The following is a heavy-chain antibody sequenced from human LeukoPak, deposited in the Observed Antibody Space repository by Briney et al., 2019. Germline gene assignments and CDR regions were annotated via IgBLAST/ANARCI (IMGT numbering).Heavy chain of an antibody. CDR3: ARDLGGSSSCMGY. D-gene: IGHD6-13*01. J-gene: IGHJ4*02. V-gene: IGHV1-18*01. CDR2: ISAYNGNT. Sequence: ASVKVSCKASGYTFTSYGISWVRQAPGQGLEWMGWISAYNGNTNYAQKLQGRVTMTADTSTSTAYVELRSLRSDDTAVYYCARDLGGSSSCMGYWGQGTLVTVS. CDR1: GYTFTSYG.